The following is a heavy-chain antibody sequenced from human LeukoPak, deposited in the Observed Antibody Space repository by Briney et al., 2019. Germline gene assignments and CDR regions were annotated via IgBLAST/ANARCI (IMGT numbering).Heavy chain of an antibody. Sequence: GGSLRLSCAASGFTFDSHSMSWVRQTPRKGLEWVSSISADGASSYYADPVKGRFIISRDSSKSTLNLQMNNLRADDTAVYYCAKGSRPEDFWGPGTLVTVSS. D-gene: IGHD1-1*01. CDR2: ISADGASS. CDR1: GFTFDSHS. V-gene: IGHV3-23*01. CDR3: AKGSRPEDF. J-gene: IGHJ4*02.